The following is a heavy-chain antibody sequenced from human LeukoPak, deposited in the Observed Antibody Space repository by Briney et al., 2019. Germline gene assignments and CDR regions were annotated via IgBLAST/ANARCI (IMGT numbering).Heavy chain of an antibody. V-gene: IGHV4-39*07. CDR2: IYYSGST. D-gene: IGHD3-22*01. J-gene: IGHJ4*02. CDR1: GGSISSSSYY. Sequence: SETLSLTCTVSGGSISSSSYYWGWIRQPPGKGLEWIGSIYYSGSTYYNPSLKSRVTISVDTSKNQFSLKLSSVTAADTAVYYCARTPTYYYDSSGYSEGFFDYWGQGTLVTVSS. CDR3: ARTPTYYYDSSGYSEGFFDY.